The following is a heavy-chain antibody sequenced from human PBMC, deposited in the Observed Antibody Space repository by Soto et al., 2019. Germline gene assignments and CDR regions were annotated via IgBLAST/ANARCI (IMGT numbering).Heavy chain of an antibody. CDR2: IYHSGST. CDR1: GYSISSGYY. D-gene: IGHD3-22*01. CDR3: AREIDSSGYYPSYFDY. V-gene: IGHV4-38-2*02. Sequence: PSETLSLTCAVSGYSISSGYYWGWIRQPPGKGLEWIGSIYHSGSTYYNPSLKSRVTISVDTSKNQFSLKLSSVTAADTAVYYCAREIDSSGYYPSYFDYWGQGTLVTVSS. J-gene: IGHJ4*02.